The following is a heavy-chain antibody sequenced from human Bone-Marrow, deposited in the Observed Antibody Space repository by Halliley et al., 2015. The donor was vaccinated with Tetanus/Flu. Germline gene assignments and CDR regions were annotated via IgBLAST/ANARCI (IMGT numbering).Heavy chain of an antibody. V-gene: IGHV3-23*01. CDR2: ICGGGDAP. D-gene: IGHD2-2*01. Sequence: VSTICGGGDAPYYADSVKGRFTISRDNSKDTLYLQMNSLRAEDTAVYFCARGSASTTPSYLRGWGQGALVTVSS. CDR3: ARGSASTTPSYLRG. J-gene: IGHJ4*02.